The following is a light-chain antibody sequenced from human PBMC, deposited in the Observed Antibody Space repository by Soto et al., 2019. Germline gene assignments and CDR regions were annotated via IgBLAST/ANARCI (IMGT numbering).Light chain of an antibody. V-gene: IGKV1-8*01. CDR2: AAS. CDR3: QQYYSYPIT. CDR1: QGISSY. J-gene: IGKJ5*01. Sequence: AIRMTQSPSSFSASTGDRVTITCRASQGISSYLAWYQQKPGKAPRLLIYAASTLESGVPSRFSGSGSGTDFTLPISCLQSEDFATYYYQQYYSYPITFGQGTRLEIK.